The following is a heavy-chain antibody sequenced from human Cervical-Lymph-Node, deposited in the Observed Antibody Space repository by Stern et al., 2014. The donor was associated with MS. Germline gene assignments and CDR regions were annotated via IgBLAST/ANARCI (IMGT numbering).Heavy chain of an antibody. CDR2: TRNKTNSYTT. CDR1: GFTFSDHY. D-gene: IGHD3-10*01. CDR3: ALGGLFYFDY. Sequence: EVQLVESGGGLVQPGGSLRLSCAASGFTFSDHYMDWVRQAPGKGLEWVGRTRNKTNSYTTEYAASVKGRFTISRDDSKNSLYLQMNSLKTEDTAVYYCALGGLFYFDYWGQGTLVTVSS. J-gene: IGHJ4*02. V-gene: IGHV3-72*01.